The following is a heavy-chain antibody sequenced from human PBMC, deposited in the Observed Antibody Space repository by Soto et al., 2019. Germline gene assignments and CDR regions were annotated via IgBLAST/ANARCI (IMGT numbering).Heavy chain of an antibody. V-gene: IGHV3-23*01. J-gene: IGHJ4*02. CDR1: GFTFSSYA. D-gene: IGHD3-22*01. Sequence: GGSLRLSCAASGFTFSSYAMSWVRQAPGKGLEWVSAISGSGGSTYYADSVKGRSTISRDNAKSSLYLQMNNLRAEDTAFYFCARATQSYYDTSGYYSYVHWGQGAQVTVSS. CDR2: ISGSGGST. CDR3: ARATQSYYDTSGYYSYVH.